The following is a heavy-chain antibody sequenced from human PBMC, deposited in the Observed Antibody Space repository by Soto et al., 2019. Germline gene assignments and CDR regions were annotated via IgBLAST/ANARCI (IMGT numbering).Heavy chain of an antibody. CDR3: AKAAGIAAAYYYGMDV. CDR2: IPYDGSNK. Sequence: ESGGGVVQPGRSLRLSCAASGFTFSSYGMHWVRQAPGKGLEWVAVIPYDGSNKYYADSVKGRFTISRDNSKNTLYLQMNSLRAEDTAVYYCAKAAGIAAAYYYGMDVWGQGTTVTVSS. D-gene: IGHD6-13*01. CDR1: GFTFSSYG. J-gene: IGHJ6*02. V-gene: IGHV3-30*18.